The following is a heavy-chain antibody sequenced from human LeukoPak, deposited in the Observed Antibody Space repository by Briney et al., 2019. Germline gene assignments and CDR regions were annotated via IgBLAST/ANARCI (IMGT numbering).Heavy chain of an antibody. V-gene: IGHV1-2*02. J-gene: IGHJ5*02. CDR3: AREISVGGANCSSTSCYYNWFDP. CDR1: GYTFTGYY. D-gene: IGHD2-2*01. Sequence: GASVKVSCKASGYTFTGYYMHWVRQAPGQGLEWMGWINPNSGGTNYAQKFQGRVTMTRDTPISTAYMELSRLRSDDTAVYYCAREISVGGANCSSTSCYYNWFDPWGQGTLVTVSS. CDR2: INPNSGGT.